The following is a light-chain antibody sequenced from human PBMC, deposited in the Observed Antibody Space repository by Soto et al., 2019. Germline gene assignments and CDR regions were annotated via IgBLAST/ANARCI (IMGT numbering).Light chain of an antibody. V-gene: IGKV3-20*01. CDR2: GAS. CDR3: QQYRDWPRT. CDR1: QYVSNDY. Sequence: EIVLTQSPGTLSLSPGERVTLSCRASQYVSNDYLAWYQQRPGQAPRLIIHGASSRATGVPDRFSGRGSGTVFTLTISSLQSDDFAVYYCQQYRDWPRTFGQGTKVEIK. J-gene: IGKJ1*01.